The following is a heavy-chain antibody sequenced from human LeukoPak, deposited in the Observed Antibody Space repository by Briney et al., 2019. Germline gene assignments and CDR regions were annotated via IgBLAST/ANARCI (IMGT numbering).Heavy chain of an antibody. Sequence: PSETLSLTCTVSGGSISSYYWSWIRQPPGKGLEWIRYIYYSGSTNYNPSLKSRVTISVDTSKNQFSLKLSSVTAADTAVYYCARAKGWQWLAYYFDYWGQGTLVTVSS. V-gene: IGHV4-59*01. CDR2: IYYSGST. J-gene: IGHJ4*02. D-gene: IGHD6-19*01. CDR1: GGSISSYY. CDR3: ARAKGWQWLAYYFDY.